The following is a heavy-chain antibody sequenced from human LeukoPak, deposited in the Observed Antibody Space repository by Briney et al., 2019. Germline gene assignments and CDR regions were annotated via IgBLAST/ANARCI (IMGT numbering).Heavy chain of an antibody. D-gene: IGHD5-12*01. J-gene: IGHJ4*02. CDR1: GYTFSSYG. CDR3: ASEYGGLTFDY. CDR2: INPSGGST. V-gene: IGHV1-46*04. Sequence: ASVKVSCKGSGYTFSSYGISWVRQAPGQGLEGMGIINPSGGSTSYAQKLQGRATITTDMSTRTGYMELSSLRYEDTAVYYCASEYGGLTFDYWGQGTLVTVSS.